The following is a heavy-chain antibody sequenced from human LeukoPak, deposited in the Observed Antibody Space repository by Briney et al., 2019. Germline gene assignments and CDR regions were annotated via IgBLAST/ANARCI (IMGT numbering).Heavy chain of an antibody. J-gene: IGHJ4*02. V-gene: IGHV1-69*05. Sequence: GGSLRLSCAASGFTFSSYAISWVRQAPGQGLEWMGGIIPIFGTANYAQKFQGRVTITTDESTSTAYMELSSLRSEDTAVYYCARDRITIFGVVIRGGYFDYWGQGTLVTVSS. CDR1: GFTFSSYA. D-gene: IGHD3-3*01. CDR3: ARDRITIFGVVIRGGYFDY. CDR2: IIPIFGTA.